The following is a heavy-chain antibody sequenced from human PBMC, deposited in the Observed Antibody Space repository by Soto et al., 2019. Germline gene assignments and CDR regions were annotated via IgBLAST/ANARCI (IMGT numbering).Heavy chain of an antibody. V-gene: IGHV3-21*01. CDR2: ISISSSYI. CDR3: ARSKINSRYFDL. D-gene: IGHD4-4*01. J-gene: IGHJ2*01. Sequence: EVQLVESGGGLVKPGGSLRLSCAASGFTFSSYSMNWVRQAPGKGLEWVSSISISSSYIYYADSVKGRFTISRDNAKNSLYLQMNSLRAEDTAVYYCARSKINSRYFDLWGSFTLVTVSS. CDR1: GFTFSSYS.